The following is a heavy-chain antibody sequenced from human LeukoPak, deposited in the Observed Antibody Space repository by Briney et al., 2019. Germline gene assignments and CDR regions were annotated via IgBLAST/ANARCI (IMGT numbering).Heavy chain of an antibody. Sequence: ASVKVSCKVSGYTLTELSMHWVRQAPGKGLEWMGGFDPEDGETIYAQKFQGRVTMTEGTSTDTAYMELSSPRSEDTAVYYCAHHNLDYGAPVGYWGQGTLVTVSS. J-gene: IGHJ4*02. CDR1: GYTLTELS. CDR3: AHHNLDYGAPVGY. D-gene: IGHD4-17*01. CDR2: FDPEDGET. V-gene: IGHV1-24*01.